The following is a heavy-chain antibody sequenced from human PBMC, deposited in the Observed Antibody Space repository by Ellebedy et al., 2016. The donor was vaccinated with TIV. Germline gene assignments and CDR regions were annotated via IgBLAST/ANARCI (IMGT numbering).Heavy chain of an antibody. Sequence: AASVKVSCKASGYTFTSYGISWVRQAPGQGLEWMGWISAYNGNTNYAQKPQGRVTMTTDTSTSTAYMELRSLRSDDTAVYYCARGDNTFYAYSGSSDFDYWGQGTLVTVSS. J-gene: IGHJ4*02. D-gene: IGHD1-26*01. CDR1: GYTFTSYG. CDR2: ISAYNGNT. CDR3: ARGDNTFYAYSGSSDFDY. V-gene: IGHV1-18*01.